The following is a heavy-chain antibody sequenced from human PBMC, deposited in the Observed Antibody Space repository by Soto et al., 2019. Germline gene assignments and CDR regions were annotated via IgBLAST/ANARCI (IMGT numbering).Heavy chain of an antibody. D-gene: IGHD3-22*01. V-gene: IGHV1-2*04. CDR1: GYTFTGYY. CDR2: INPNSGGT. CDR3: ARYYYDSSGPGSGAFDI. J-gene: IGHJ3*02. Sequence: ASVKVSCKASGYTFTGYYMHWVRQDPGQGLEWMGRINPNSGGTNYAQKFQGWVTMTRDTSISTAYMELSRLRSDDTAVYYCARYYYDSSGPGSGAFDIWGQGTMATVAS.